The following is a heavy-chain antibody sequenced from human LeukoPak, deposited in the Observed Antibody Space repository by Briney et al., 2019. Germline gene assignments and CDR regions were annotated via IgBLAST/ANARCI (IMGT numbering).Heavy chain of an antibody. CDR2: ISWNSGSI. J-gene: IGHJ4*02. Sequence: GGSLRLSCAASGFTFDDYAMHWVRQAPGKGLEWVSGISWNSGSIGYADSVKGRFTISRDNAKNSLYLQMNSLRAGDTALYYCAKDMGIVVVTDCGQGTLVTVSS. D-gene: IGHD2-21*02. CDR3: AKDMGIVVVTD. CDR1: GFTFDDYA. V-gene: IGHV3-9*01.